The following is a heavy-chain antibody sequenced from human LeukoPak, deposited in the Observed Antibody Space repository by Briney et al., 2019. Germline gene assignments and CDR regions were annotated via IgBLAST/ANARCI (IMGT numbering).Heavy chain of an antibody. CDR2: ISWNSGSI. J-gene: IGHJ6*02. D-gene: IGHD3-3*01. V-gene: IGHV3-9*01. CDR3: AKDIKYDFWSGYYYYGMDV. CDR1: GFTFDDYA. Sequence: PGRSLRLSCAASGFTFDDYAMHWVRQAPGKGLKWVSGISWNSGSIGYADSVKGRFTISRDNAKNSLYLQMNSLRAEDTALYYCAKDIKYDFWSGYYYYGMDVWGQGTTVTVSS.